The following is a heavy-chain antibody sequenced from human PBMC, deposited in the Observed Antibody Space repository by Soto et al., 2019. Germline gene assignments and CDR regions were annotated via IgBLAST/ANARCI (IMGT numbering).Heavy chain of an antibody. CDR2: ISWNSGSI. D-gene: IGHD3-3*01. V-gene: IGHV3-9*01. Sequence: PGGSLRLSCAASGFTFSSYAMSWVRQAPGKGLEWVSGISWNSGSIGYADSVKGRFTISRDNAKNSLYLQMNSLRAEDTALYYCAKDILDYDFWSGPRYAFDIWGQGTMVTVSS. CDR3: AKDILDYDFWSGPRYAFDI. J-gene: IGHJ3*02. CDR1: GFTFSSYA.